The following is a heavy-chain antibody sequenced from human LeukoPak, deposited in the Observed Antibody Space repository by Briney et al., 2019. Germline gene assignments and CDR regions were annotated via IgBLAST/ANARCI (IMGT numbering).Heavy chain of an antibody. V-gene: IGHV3-64*02. D-gene: IGHD6-13*01. Sequence: GGSLRLSCAASGFSFSSYAMHWVRQAPGKGLEYVSGISSDGGSTSYADSVKGRFTVSRDNSKNTLYLEMGSLRDEDMAVYYCARSVAAAGNRPLGYWGQGTLVTVSS. CDR2: ISSDGGST. J-gene: IGHJ4*02. CDR3: ARSVAAAGNRPLGY. CDR1: GFSFSSYA.